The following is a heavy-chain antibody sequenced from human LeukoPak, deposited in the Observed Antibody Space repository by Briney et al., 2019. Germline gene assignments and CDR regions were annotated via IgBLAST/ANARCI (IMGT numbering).Heavy chain of an antibody. CDR2: IYYSGST. Sequence: SETLSLTCTVSGGSISSGGYYWSWIRQHPGKGLERIGYIYYSGSTYYNPSLKSRVTISVDTSKNQFSLKLSSVTAADTAVYYCARYYYDSSGFLDYWGQGTLVTVSS. CDR3: ARYYYDSSGFLDY. CDR1: GGSISSGGYY. J-gene: IGHJ4*02. D-gene: IGHD3-22*01. V-gene: IGHV4-31*03.